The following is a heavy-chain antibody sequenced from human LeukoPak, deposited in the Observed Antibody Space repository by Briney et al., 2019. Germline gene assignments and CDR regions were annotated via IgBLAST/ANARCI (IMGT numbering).Heavy chain of an antibody. Sequence: GGSLRLSCAASGFTFSNSDMHWVRQVPGKGLEWVALIQTAGDTYYPASVKGRFTISRDNAKNSLHLQMNSLRAEDTAVYYCAKNYYDSSGLFDYWGQGTLVIVSS. J-gene: IGHJ4*02. V-gene: IGHV3-13*01. CDR1: GFTFSNSD. CDR3: AKNYYDSSGLFDY. CDR2: IQTAGDT. D-gene: IGHD3-22*01.